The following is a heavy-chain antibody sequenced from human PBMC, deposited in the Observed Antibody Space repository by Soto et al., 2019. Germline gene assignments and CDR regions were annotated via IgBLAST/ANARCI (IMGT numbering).Heavy chain of an antibody. Sequence: QVQLQESGPGLVKPSQTLSLTCTVSGGSISSADYYWSWIRQPPGKGLEWIAYIYYSGSTHYNPSIKSRVSTSIDTSKNQFSLKLRSVTAADTAVYYCASPGTSYRHMGVWGQGTTVTVSS. V-gene: IGHV4-30-4*01. CDR2: IYYSGST. CDR3: ASPGTSYRHMGV. CDR1: GGSISSADYY. J-gene: IGHJ6*02. D-gene: IGHD4-4*01.